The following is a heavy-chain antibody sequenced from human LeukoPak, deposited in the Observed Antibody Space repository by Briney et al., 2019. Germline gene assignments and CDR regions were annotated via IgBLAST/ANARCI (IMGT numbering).Heavy chain of an antibody. D-gene: IGHD1-26*01. V-gene: IGHV3-23*01. J-gene: IGHJ4*02. Sequence: GGSLRLSCAASGFTFSSYAMSWVRQAPGKDLEWVSAISGSGGDTYYADSVQGRFTISRDNPKNTVYLQMNSLRVEDTAFYYCARDAGGSPSGGYYFDYWGQGTLVTVSS. CDR1: GFTFSSYA. CDR2: ISGSGGDT. CDR3: ARDAGGSPSGGYYFDY.